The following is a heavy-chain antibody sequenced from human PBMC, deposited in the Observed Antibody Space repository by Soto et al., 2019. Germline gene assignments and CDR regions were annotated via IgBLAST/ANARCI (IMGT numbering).Heavy chain of an antibody. CDR1: GFTFTSSA. V-gene: IGHV1-58*01. Sequence: SVKVSCKASGFTFTSSAVQWVRQARGQRLEWIGWIVVGSGNTNYAQKFQERVTITRDMSTSTAYMELSSLRSEDTAVYYCAADPGPYYYDSSGYYPTGGSWFDPWGQGTLVTVSS. CDR2: IVVGSGNT. CDR3: AADPGPYYYDSSGYYPTGGSWFDP. D-gene: IGHD3-22*01. J-gene: IGHJ5*02.